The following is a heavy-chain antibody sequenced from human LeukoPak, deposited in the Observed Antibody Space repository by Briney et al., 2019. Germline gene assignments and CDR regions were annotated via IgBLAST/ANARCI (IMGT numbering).Heavy chain of an antibody. D-gene: IGHD6-13*01. J-gene: IGHJ4*02. Sequence: SVKVSCKASGGTFSSYAISWVRQAPGQGLEWMGRIIPIFGTANYAQKFQGRVTIITDESTSTAYMELSSLRSEDTAVYYCAGKYSSSWYGLDYWGQGTLVTVSS. V-gene: IGHV1-69*05. CDR2: IIPIFGTA. CDR3: AGKYSSSWYGLDY. CDR1: GGTFSSYA.